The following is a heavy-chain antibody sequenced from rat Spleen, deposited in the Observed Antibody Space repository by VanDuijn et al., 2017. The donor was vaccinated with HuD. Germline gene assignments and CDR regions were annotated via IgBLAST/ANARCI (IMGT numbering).Heavy chain of an antibody. Sequence: EVQLVESGGGLVQPGRSLKLSCAASGFTFSDYYMAWVRQAPKKGLEWVASISSSISRTYYPDSVKGRFTISRDNGKSSLYLQMNSLKSGDSATYYCTTLDYDGYYPYYFDYWGQGVMVTVSS. CDR1: GFTFSDYY. J-gene: IGHJ2*01. CDR3: TTLDYDGYYPYYFDY. CDR2: ISSSISRT. D-gene: IGHD1-12*03. V-gene: IGHV5-20*01.